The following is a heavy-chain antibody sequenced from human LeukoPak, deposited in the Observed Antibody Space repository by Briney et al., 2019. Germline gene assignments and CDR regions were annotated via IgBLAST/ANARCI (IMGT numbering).Heavy chain of an antibody. CDR2: IYYSGST. CDR3: ARGVAAAGLYYYYYYYMDV. CDR1: GGSISSYY. J-gene: IGHJ6*03. Sequence: SETLSLTCTASGGSISSYYWSWIRQPPGKGLEWIGYIYYSGSTNYNPSLKSRVTIPVDTSKNQFSLKLSSVTAADTAVYYCARGVAAAGLYYYYYYYMDVWGKGTTVTVSS. D-gene: IGHD6-13*01. V-gene: IGHV4-59*01.